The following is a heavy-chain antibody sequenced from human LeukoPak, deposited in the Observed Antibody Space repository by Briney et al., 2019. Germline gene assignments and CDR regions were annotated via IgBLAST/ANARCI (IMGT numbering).Heavy chain of an antibody. V-gene: IGHV4-61*01. CDR2: IYYSGST. J-gene: IGHJ6*03. Sequence: XSYXWXWIRQPPXXXLEWIGYIYYSGSTXYNPSLKSRVTISVDTSKNQFSLKLSSVTAADTALYYXXXXXXXXXYXXXLXXXXXXXXXXXDVWGKXTXVTVSS. CDR3: XXXXXXXXYXXXLXXXXXXXXXXXDV. CDR1: XSYX.